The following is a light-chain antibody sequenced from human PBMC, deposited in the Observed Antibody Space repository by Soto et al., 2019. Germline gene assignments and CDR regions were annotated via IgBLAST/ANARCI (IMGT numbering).Light chain of an antibody. J-gene: IGLJ2*01. CDR3: SSYTSSSILV. CDR1: SSDLGAYNY. CDR2: EVT. V-gene: IGLV2-14*01. Sequence: QSALTQPASVSGSPGQSITISCTGTSSDLGAYNYVSWYQQHPGKAPQLLISEVTNRPSGISNRFSGSKSGNTASLTISGLQAEDEADYYCSSYTSSSILVFGGGTQLTVL.